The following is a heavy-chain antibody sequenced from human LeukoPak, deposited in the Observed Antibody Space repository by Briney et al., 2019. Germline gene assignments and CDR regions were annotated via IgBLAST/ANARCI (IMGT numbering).Heavy chain of an antibody. V-gene: IGHV3-48*04. D-gene: IGHD6-13*01. J-gene: IGHJ4*02. CDR3: ATSIAAAGTLDY. Sequence: GGSLRLSCAASGFTFTYYTMNWVRQAPGKGLEWISYISNTGSTIHYADTVKGRFTISRDNTKNSLYLQMNSLRAEDTAVYYCATSIAAAGTLDYWGQGILVTVSS. CDR2: ISNTGSTI. CDR1: GFTFTYYT.